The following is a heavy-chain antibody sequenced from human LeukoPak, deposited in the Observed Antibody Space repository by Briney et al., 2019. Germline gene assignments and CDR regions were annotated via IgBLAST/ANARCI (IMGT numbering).Heavy chain of an antibody. Sequence: ASVKVSCKASGYTFTGYYMHWVRQAPGQGLEWMGWINPNSGGTNYAQKFQGRVTMTRDTSISTAYVELSRLRSDDTAVYYCARVSDSSGYWHTFDYWGQGTLVTVSS. D-gene: IGHD3-22*01. J-gene: IGHJ4*02. CDR2: INPNSGGT. CDR3: ARVSDSSGYWHTFDY. CDR1: GYTFTGYY. V-gene: IGHV1-2*02.